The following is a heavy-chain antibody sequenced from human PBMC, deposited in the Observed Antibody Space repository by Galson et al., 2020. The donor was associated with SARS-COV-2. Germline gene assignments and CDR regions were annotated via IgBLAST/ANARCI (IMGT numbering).Heavy chain of an antibody. J-gene: IGHJ4*02. Sequence: SETLSLTCAVYGGSFSGYYWSWIRQPPGKGLEWIGEINHSGSTNYNPSLKSRVTISVDTSKNQFSLKLSSVTAADTAVYYCASIGYSSGESPHWGQGT. CDR1: GGSFSGYY. V-gene: IGHV4-34*01. D-gene: IGHD6-19*01. CDR3: ASIGYSSGESPH. CDR2: INHSGST.